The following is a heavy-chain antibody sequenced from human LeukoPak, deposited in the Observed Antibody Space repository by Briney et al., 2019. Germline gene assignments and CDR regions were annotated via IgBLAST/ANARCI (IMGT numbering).Heavy chain of an antibody. V-gene: IGHV1-8*03. D-gene: IGHD6-13*01. J-gene: IGHJ4*02. CDR1: GYTFTSYD. CDR2: MNPNSGNT. CDR3: ARGVGSSSSFDC. Sequence: ASVKVSCKASGYTFTSYDINWVRQATGQGLEWMGWMNPNSGNTGYAQKFQGRVTITRNTSISTAYMELSSLRSEDTAVYYCARGVGSSSSFDCWGQGTLVTVSS.